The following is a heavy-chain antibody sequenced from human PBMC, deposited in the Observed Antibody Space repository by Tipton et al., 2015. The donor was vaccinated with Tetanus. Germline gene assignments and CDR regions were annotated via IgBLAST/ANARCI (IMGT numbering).Heavy chain of an antibody. Sequence: GSLRLSCVASGFTFSNYWMHWVRQAPGKGLVWVSRINTDGSIRNYADSVKGRFTISRDNAENTLSLQMNSLRAEDTAVYYCTRDLGGYAGYWGQGTVVTVSS. J-gene: IGHJ4*02. V-gene: IGHV3-74*01. D-gene: IGHD2-15*01. CDR2: INTDGSIR. CDR3: TRDLGGYAGY. CDR1: GFTFSNYW.